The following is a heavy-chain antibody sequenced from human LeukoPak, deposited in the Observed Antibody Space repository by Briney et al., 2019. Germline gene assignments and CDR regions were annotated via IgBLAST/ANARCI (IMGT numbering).Heavy chain of an antibody. CDR1: GYTLTAYY. D-gene: IGHD3-22*01. V-gene: IGHV1-2*06. J-gene: IGHJ3*02. CDR2: INPNSGGT. CDR3: ARPYYESSGLYVDAFDI. Sequence: ASVKVPCKASGYTLTAYYLHWVRQAPGQGLEWMGRINPNSGGTLYAQKFQGRVTMPRDTSIGTAYMELSSLRSDDTALYYCARPYYESSGLYVDAFDIWGQGTMVTVSS.